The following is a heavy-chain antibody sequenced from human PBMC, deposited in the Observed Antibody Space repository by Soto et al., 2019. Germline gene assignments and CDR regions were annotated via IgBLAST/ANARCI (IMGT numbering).Heavy chain of an antibody. CDR3: AKDGYYGSGSYWYYYYGMDV. J-gene: IGHJ6*02. CDR2: ISYDGSNK. Sequence: GGSRRLSCAASGFTFSSYGMHWGRQAPGKGLGWVVVISYDGSNKYYADSVKGRFTISRDNSKNTLYLQMNSLRAEDTAVYYCAKDGYYGSGSYWYYYYGMDVWGQGTTVTVSS. V-gene: IGHV3-30*18. D-gene: IGHD3-10*01. CDR1: GFTFSSYG.